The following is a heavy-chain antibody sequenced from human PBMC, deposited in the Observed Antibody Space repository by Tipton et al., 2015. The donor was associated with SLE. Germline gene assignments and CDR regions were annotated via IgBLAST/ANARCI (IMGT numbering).Heavy chain of an antibody. CDR2: IFYSEAT. J-gene: IGHJ5*02. V-gene: IGHV4-39*07. Sequence: TLSLTRSVSGGSIIMKDSYWGWFRQSPGKGLEWIGTIFYSEATYYNLSLKSRVTVSLDTSKSQFSLHVNSVTAADTAVYFCARADRSLDYGDCLFDPWGQGTLVTVSS. CDR3: ARADRSLDYGDCLFDP. D-gene: IGHD4-17*01. CDR1: GGSIIMKDSY.